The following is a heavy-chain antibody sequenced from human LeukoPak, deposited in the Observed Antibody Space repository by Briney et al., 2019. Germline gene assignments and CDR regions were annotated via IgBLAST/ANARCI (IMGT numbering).Heavy chain of an antibody. CDR2: IYYSGST. J-gene: IGHJ2*01. CDR1: GGSISSYY. V-gene: IGHV4-59*12. Sequence: SETLSLTCTVSGGSISSYYWSWIRQPPGKGLEWIGYIYYSGSTNYNPSLKSRVTISVDTSKNQFSLKLSSVTAADTAVYYCARRRAAAGIWYFDLWGRGTLVTVSS. CDR3: ARRRAAAGIWYFDL. D-gene: IGHD6-13*01.